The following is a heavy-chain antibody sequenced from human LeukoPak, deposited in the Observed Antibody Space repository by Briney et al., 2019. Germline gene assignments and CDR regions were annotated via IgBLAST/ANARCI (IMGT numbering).Heavy chain of an antibody. CDR1: GFTFSSYA. Sequence: GGSLRLSCAASGFTFSSYAMHWVRQAPGKGLEWVAVISYDGSNKYYADSVKGRFTISRDNSKNTLYLQMNSLRAEDTAVYYCARPKDYGGNSRYFQHWGQGTLVTVSS. D-gene: IGHD4-23*01. CDR3: ARPKDYGGNSRYFQH. J-gene: IGHJ1*01. CDR2: ISYDGSNK. V-gene: IGHV3-30-3*01.